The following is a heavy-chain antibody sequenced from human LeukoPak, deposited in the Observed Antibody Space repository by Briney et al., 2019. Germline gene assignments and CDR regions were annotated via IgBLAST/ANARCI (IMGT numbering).Heavy chain of an antibody. Sequence: PGGSLRLSCAASGLTVNSKYMSWVRQAPGKGLGWVSISYSGGRTNYADSVKGRLTISRDNSKNTVYLQMNSLRAEDTAVYYCTGDVYQHWGQGTLVTVSS. CDR3: TGDVYQH. D-gene: IGHD1-14*01. V-gene: IGHV3-53*01. J-gene: IGHJ1*01. CDR1: GLTVNSKY. CDR2: SYSGGRT.